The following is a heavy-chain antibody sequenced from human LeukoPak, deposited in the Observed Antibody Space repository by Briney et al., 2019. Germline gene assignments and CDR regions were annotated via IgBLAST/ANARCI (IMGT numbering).Heavy chain of an antibody. CDR1: AFTFSSYG. J-gene: IGHJ6*03. CDR2: ISGSGGST. D-gene: IGHD3-16*02. CDR3: ANLERDYVWGSYRLYHYMDV. V-gene: IGHV3-23*01. Sequence: GGSLRLSCVASAFTFSSYGMSWVRQAPGKGLEWVSAISGSGGSTYYADSVKGRFTISRDNSKNTLYLQMNSLRAEDTAVYYCANLERDYVWGSYRLYHYMDVWGKGTTVTISS.